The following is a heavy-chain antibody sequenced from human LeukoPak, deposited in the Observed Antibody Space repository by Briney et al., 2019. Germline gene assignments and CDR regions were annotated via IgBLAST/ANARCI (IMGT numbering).Heavy chain of an antibody. Sequence: GGSLRLSCVASGFTFSSYAMSWVRRAPGKGLEWVSTISGSGGSTYYADSVKGRFTFSRDNSKNTVYLQMNSLGAEDTAVYYCAKDLITIFAVFDYWGQGTLVTVSS. V-gene: IGHV3-23*01. D-gene: IGHD3-3*01. J-gene: IGHJ4*02. CDR3: AKDLITIFAVFDY. CDR2: ISGSGGST. CDR1: GFTFSSYA.